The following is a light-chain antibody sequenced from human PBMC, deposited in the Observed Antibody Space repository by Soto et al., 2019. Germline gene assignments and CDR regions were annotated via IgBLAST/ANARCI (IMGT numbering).Light chain of an antibody. V-gene: IGKV3-11*01. Sequence: ELVLTQSPATLSLSPGERATLSCRASQSVSSYLAWYQQKPGQAPRLLIYDASNRATGIPARFSGSGSGTDFTLTLSSLEPEDFAVYYCQQRSNWPPWTFGQGTKVEIK. CDR3: QQRSNWPPWT. CDR2: DAS. J-gene: IGKJ1*01. CDR1: QSVSSY.